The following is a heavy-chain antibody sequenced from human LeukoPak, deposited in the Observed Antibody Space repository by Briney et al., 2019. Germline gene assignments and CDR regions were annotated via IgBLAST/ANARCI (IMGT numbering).Heavy chain of an antibody. V-gene: IGHV6-1*01. CDR2: TYYRSKWYN. Sequence: SQTLSLTCAISGDSVSSNSATWTWIRQSPSRGLEWLGRTYYRSKWYNDYAVSVKSRVTINPDTSKNQFSLQLNSVTPEDTAVYYCARGSSSSSWYFDYWGQGTLVTVSS. CDR1: GDSVSSNSAT. D-gene: IGHD6-13*01. CDR3: ARGSSSSSWYFDY. J-gene: IGHJ4*02.